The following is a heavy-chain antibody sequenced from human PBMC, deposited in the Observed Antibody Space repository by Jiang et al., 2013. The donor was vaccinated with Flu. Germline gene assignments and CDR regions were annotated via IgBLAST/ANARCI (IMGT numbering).Heavy chain of an antibody. D-gene: IGHD3-10*01. CDR1: GYFFTGYN. CDR2: SSPAEVAT. J-gene: IGHJ3*01. V-gene: IGHV1-2*07. Sequence: GAEVKKPGASVRVSCKASGYFFTGYNIQWLRQALDRALSGWAGSSPAEVATNYAHKFWGRIGMARDTSIDTMYLDLSGLTPDDTAVYFCARDTYPRGGETGAFDFWGQGTMVTVSS. CDR3: ARDTYPRGGETGAFDF.